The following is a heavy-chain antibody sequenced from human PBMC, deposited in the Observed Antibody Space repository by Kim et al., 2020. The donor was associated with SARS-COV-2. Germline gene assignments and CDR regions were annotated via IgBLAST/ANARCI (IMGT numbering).Heavy chain of an antibody. V-gene: IGHV1-69*13. J-gene: IGHJ3*02. Sequence: SVKVSCKASGGTFSSYAISWVRQAPGQGLEWMGGIIPIFGTANYAQKFQGRVTITADESTSTAYMELSSLRSEDTAVYYCARESLPIADITMVRGVIINAFDIWGQGTMVTVSS. CDR3: ARESLPIADITMVRGVIINAFDI. D-gene: IGHD3-10*01. CDR1: GGTFSSYA. CDR2: IIPIFGTA.